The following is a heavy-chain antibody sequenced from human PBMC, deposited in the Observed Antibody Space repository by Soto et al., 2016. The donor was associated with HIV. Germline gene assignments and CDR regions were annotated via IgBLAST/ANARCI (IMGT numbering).Heavy chain of an antibody. V-gene: IGHV4-34*01. Sequence: QVQLQQWGAGLLKPSETLSLTCAVYGGSFSGYQWTWIRQAPGKGLEWIGEVNHSGHTNYSPSLKSRLTISTDTSKNQFSLKVTSVTAADTAVYYCARHGDSNNWDRSFDYWGQGIWSPSPQ. CDR1: GGSFSGYQ. J-gene: IGHJ4*02. CDR2: VNHSGHT. CDR3: ARHGDSNNWDRSFDY. D-gene: IGHD4-4*01.